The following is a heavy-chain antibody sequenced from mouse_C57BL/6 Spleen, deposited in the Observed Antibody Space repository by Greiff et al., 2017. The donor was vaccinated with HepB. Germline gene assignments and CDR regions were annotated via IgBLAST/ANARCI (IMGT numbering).Heavy chain of an antibody. D-gene: IGHD2-5*01. CDR3: ASQPYDSNQSFYWYFDV. CDR2: ISSGGSYT. V-gene: IGHV5-6*01. J-gene: IGHJ1*03. Sequence: EVKLVESGGDLVKPGGSLKLSCAASGFTFSSYGMSWVRQTPDKRLEWVATISSGGSYTYYPDSVKGRFTISRDNAKNTLYLQMSSLKSEDTAMYYCASQPYDSNQSFYWYFDVWGTGTTVTVSS. CDR1: GFTFSSYG.